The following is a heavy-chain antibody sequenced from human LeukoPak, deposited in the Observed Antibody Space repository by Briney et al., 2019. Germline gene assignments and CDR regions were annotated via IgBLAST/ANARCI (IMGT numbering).Heavy chain of an antibody. CDR2: ICKSGGST. Sequence: GGSLRLSCAASGFTFSTFAMIWVREPPGRGLEWVSAICKSGGSTYYADSVGGRFTISRDNSKNTLFLQMNSLRAEDAAVYYCAKDMESAYDCGGHYSPFDSWAQGTLVSVSS. CDR1: GFTFSTFA. D-gene: IGHD3-22*01. J-gene: IGHJ4*02. V-gene: IGHV3-23*01. CDR3: AKDMESAYDCGGHYSPFDS.